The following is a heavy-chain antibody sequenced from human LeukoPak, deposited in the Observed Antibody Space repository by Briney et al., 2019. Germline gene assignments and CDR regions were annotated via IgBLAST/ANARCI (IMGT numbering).Heavy chain of an antibody. J-gene: IGHJ4*02. CDR1: GYSFTSYG. V-gene: IGHV1-18*01. CDR2: ISGYNGNT. CDR3: ARDRPYYYDSSAYYPDF. Sequence: GASVKVSSKASGYSFTSYGISWVRQAPGQGLEWMGWISGYNGNTNYAQRLQGRVTMTTDTSTSTAYMELRSLSSDDTAVYYCARDRPYYYDSSAYYPDFWGQGTLVTVSS. D-gene: IGHD3-22*01.